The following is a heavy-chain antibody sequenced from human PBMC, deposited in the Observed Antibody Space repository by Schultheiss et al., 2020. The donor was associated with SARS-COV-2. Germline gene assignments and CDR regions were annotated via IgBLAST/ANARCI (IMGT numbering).Heavy chain of an antibody. CDR1: GGSISSGSYY. D-gene: IGHD6-25*01. CDR3: ARDNGFYGMDV. Sequence: SQTLSLTCTVSGGSISSGSYYWTWIRQPAGKGLEWIGRINTSGNTNYNPSLRSRVTVSRDTSGKQFSLKLTSVTAADTAVYYCARDNGFYGMDVWGQGTTVTVSS. J-gene: IGHJ6*02. V-gene: IGHV4-61*02. CDR2: INTSGNT.